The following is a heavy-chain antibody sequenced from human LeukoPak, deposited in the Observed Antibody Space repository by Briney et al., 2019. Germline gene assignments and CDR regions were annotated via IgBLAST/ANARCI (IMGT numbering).Heavy chain of an antibody. D-gene: IGHD3-10*01. V-gene: IGHV4-59*01. Sequence: SETLSLTCTVSGGSISSYYWSWIRQPPGKGLEWIGYIYDSGSTNYNPSLKSRVTISVDTSKNQFSLKLRSVTAADTAVYYCARGEITMVQGVPSLGYWGQGTLVTVSS. CDR2: IYDSGST. J-gene: IGHJ4*02. CDR1: GGSISSYY. CDR3: ARGEITMVQGVPSLGY.